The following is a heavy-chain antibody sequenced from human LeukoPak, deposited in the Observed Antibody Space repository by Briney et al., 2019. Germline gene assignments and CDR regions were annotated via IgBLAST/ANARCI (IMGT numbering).Heavy chain of an antibody. J-gene: IGHJ4*02. CDR1: GFSFSSYA. D-gene: IGHD4-23*01. V-gene: IGHV3-23*01. Sequence: GGSLRLSCAVSGFSFSSYAMTWVRQAPGKELEWVSAISDGGAITYYADSVKGRFTISRDNSKNTLYLQMNSLRAEDTAVYYCAKGGRNSEGDYWGQGTLVTVSS. CDR2: ISDGGAIT. CDR3: AKGGRNSEGDY.